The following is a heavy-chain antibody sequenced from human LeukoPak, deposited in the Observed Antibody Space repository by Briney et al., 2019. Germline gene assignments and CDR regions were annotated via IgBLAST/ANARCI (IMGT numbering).Heavy chain of an antibody. CDR2: IGSKAYGGTT. CDR3: TRSGAMDLGYDY. J-gene: IGHJ4*02. D-gene: IGHD5-18*01. CDR1: GFTFGDYA. Sequence: GGSLRLSCTASGFTFGDYAMSWVRQAPGKGLEWVGFIGSKAYGGTTEYAASVKGRFTISRDDSKSIAYLQMNSLKTEDTAVYYCTRSGAMDLGYDYWGQGTLVTVSS. V-gene: IGHV3-49*04.